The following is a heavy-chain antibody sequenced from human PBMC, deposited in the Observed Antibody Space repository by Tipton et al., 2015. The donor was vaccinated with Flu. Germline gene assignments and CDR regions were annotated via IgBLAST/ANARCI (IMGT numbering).Heavy chain of an antibody. CDR3: ARCTSVHYYGMDV. J-gene: IGHJ6*02. Sequence: TLSLTCVVSGGSISSGGYCWSWIRQPPGKGLEWIGHIYHSGSPHYNASLKSRVTISVDMSKNHYSLNLTSVTAADTAVYYCARCTSVHYYGMDVWGQGTTVTVSS. CDR2: IYHSGSP. CDR1: GGSISSGGYC. D-gene: IGHD2-8*01. V-gene: IGHV4-30-2*01.